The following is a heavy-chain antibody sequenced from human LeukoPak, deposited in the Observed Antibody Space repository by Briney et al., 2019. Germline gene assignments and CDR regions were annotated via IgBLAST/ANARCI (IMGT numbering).Heavy chain of an antibody. Sequence: ASVKVSCKASGYTFTSYDINWVRQATGQGLEWMGWMNPNSGNTGYAQKFQGRVTMTRNTSISTAYMELSSLRSEDTAVYYCARGRRTMVRGVKPLYYFDYWGQGTLVTVSS. CDR1: GYTFTSYD. V-gene: IGHV1-8*01. J-gene: IGHJ4*02. D-gene: IGHD3-10*01. CDR2: MNPNSGNT. CDR3: ARGRRTMVRGVKPLYYFDY.